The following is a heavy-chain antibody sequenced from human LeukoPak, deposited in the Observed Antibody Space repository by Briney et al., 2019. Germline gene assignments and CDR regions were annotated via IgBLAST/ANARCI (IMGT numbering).Heavy chain of an antibody. CDR2: IYSGGST. CDR1: GFTVSSNY. V-gene: IGHV3-53*01. CDR3: ASRPKDSSGYLPDAFDI. Sequence: GGSLRLSCAASGFTVSSNYMSWVRQAPGKGLEWVSVIYSGGSTYYADSVKGRFTISRDNSKNTLYLQMNSLRAEDTAVYYCASRPKDSSGYLPDAFDIWGRETMVTVSS. D-gene: IGHD3-22*01. J-gene: IGHJ3*02.